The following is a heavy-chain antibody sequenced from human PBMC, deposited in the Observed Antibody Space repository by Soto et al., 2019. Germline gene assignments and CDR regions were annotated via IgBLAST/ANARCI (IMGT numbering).Heavy chain of an antibody. Sequence: QVQLVQSGAEVKKPGASVKVTCKASGYTFTSYGSSWVRQAPGQGLEWMGWISAYNGNTKYAQNLQGRVTMTTDTSTSTAYMELRSLRSDDTAVYNCARDQAMAQFDYWGQGTLVTVSS. CDR1: GYTFTSYG. D-gene: IGHD5-18*01. CDR2: ISAYNGNT. J-gene: IGHJ4*02. CDR3: ARDQAMAQFDY. V-gene: IGHV1-18*01.